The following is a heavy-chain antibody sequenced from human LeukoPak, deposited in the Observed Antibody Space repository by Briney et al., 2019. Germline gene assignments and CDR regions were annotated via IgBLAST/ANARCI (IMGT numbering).Heavy chain of an antibody. CDR2: IKSKTDGGTT. Sequence: PGGSLRLSCAASGFTFSNAWMSWVRQAPGKGLEWVGRIKSKTDGGTTDYAAPVKGRFTISRDDSKNTLYLQMNSLKTEDTAVYYCTTDLIWRNYDYVWGSRTWGQGTLVTVSS. D-gene: IGHD3-16*01. V-gene: IGHV3-15*01. CDR1: GFTFSNAW. CDR3: TTDLIWRNYDYVWGSRT. J-gene: IGHJ5*02.